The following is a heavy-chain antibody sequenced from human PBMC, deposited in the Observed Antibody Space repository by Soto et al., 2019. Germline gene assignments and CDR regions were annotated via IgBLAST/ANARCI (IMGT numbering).Heavy chain of an antibody. D-gene: IGHD6-13*01. CDR1: GYTFTSYG. V-gene: IGHV1-18*01. CDR3: ARQDSSSWYEVGMDV. CDR2: ISAYNGNT. Sequence: QVQLVQSGAEVKKPGASVKVSCKASGYTFTSYGISWVRQAPGQGLEWMGWISAYNGNTNYAQKLQGRVTMTTDTSPSTAHMELRSLRSDDTAVYYCARQDSSSWYEVGMDVWGQGTTVTVSS. J-gene: IGHJ6*02.